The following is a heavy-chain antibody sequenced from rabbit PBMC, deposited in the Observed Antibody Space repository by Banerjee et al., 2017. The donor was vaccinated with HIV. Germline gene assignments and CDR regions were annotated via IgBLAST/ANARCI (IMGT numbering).Heavy chain of an antibody. V-gene: IGHV1S47*01. J-gene: IGHJ4*01. CDR1: GIDFSSYG. CDR2: IYPGFGIR. Sequence: ELVESGGGLVQPGESLKLSCKASGIDFSSYGISWVRQAPGKGPEWIAYIYPGFGIRNYANSVKGRFTISSDNAQNTVFLQMTSLTASDTATYFCARDSSGWGGQYYLWGPGTLVTVS. CDR3: ARDSSGWGGQYYL. D-gene: IGHD4-1*01.